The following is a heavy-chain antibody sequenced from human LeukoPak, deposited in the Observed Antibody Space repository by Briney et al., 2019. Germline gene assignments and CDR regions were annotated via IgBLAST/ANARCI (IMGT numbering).Heavy chain of an antibody. D-gene: IGHD2-8*02. CDR2: ISGSTSNT. V-gene: IGHV3-23*01. J-gene: IGHJ4*02. CDR1: GFTFSSYA. Sequence: PGGSLRLSCAASGFTFSSYAMGWVREAPGKGLEWVSAISGSTSNTYYADSVKGRFTISRDNSKNTLYLQMNSLGAVDTALYYCATIASRVVSGGFDYWGQGTLVTVSS. CDR3: ATIASRVVSGGFDY.